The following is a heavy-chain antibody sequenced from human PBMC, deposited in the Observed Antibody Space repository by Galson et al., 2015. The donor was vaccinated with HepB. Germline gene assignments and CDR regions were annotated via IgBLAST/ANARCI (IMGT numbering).Heavy chain of an antibody. D-gene: IGHD6-13*01. J-gene: IGHJ4*02. CDR2: VKSKTAGGTT. CDR3: TTDAPTTAYSSSWYSGY. Sequence: SLRLSCAASGFTFSNAWMSWVRQAPGKGLEWVGRVKSKTAGGTTDYAAPVKGRFTISRDDSKNTLYLQMNSLKTEDTAVYYCTTDAPTTAYSSSWYSGYWGQGTLVTVSS. CDR1: GFTFSNAW. V-gene: IGHV3-15*01.